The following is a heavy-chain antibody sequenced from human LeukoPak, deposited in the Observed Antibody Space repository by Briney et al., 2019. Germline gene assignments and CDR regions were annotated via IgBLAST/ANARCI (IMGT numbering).Heavy chain of an antibody. CDR3: ASFTYGENYFDY. CDR2: IYHSGST. D-gene: IGHD4/OR15-4a*01. J-gene: IGHJ4*02. CDR1: GYSISSGYY. V-gene: IGHV4-38-2*02. Sequence: SETLSLTCTVSGYSISSGYYWGWIRQPPGKGLEWIGSIYHSGSTNYNPSLKSRVTISVDTSKNQFSLKLSSVTAADTAEYYCASFTYGENYFDYWGQGTLVTVSS.